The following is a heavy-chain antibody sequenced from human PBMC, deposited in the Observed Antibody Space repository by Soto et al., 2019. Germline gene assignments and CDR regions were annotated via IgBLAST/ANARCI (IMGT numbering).Heavy chain of an antibody. V-gene: IGHV3-15*01. CDR3: TTDQSYCGGDCYP. CDR1: GFTFSNAW. J-gene: IGHJ5*02. CDR2: IKSKTDGGTT. Sequence: GGSLRLSCAASGFTFSNAWMSWVRQAPGKWLEWVGRIKSKTDGGTTDYAAPVKGRFTISRDDSKNTLYLQMNSLRTEDTAVYYCTTDQSYCGGDCYPWGQGXLVTVYS. D-gene: IGHD2-21*02.